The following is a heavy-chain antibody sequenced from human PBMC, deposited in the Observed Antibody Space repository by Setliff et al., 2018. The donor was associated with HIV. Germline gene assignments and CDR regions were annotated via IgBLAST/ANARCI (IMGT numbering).Heavy chain of an antibody. CDR3: ARDQNGVAAAAFGGGSAWSDEGFDI. J-gene: IGHJ3*02. D-gene: IGHD6-13*01. CDR1: GGTLSNYV. Sequence: SVKVSCKTSGGTLSNYVIPWVRQAPGQGLEWMGMIIPMYNIPAYAQKFQVRVTFTADESTSTAYMELSSLSSEDTAVYYCARDQNGVAAAAFGGGSAWSDEGFDIWGQGTMVT. CDR2: IIPMYNIP. V-gene: IGHV1-69*13.